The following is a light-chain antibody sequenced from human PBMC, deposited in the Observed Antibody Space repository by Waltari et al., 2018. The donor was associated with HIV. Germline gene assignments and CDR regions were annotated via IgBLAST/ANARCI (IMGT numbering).Light chain of an antibody. Sequence: QSALTQPASVSGSLGQSITFSCTGTSSDIGSYNYVSWYQQPPGKAPKIIMYDVTNRPSGGANRFSGSKSGNTASLTISGLQAEDEADYYCTSFTSSSAWVFGGGTMLTVL. CDR1: SSDIGSYNY. CDR2: DVT. J-gene: IGLJ3*02. V-gene: IGLV2-14*03. CDR3: TSFTSSSAWV.